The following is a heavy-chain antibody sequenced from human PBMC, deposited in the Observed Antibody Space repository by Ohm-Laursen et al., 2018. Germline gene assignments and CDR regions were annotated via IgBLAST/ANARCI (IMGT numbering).Heavy chain of an antibody. V-gene: IGHV4-34*01. CDR2: INHSGST. CDR3: ARARGAHPYYYYGMDV. Sequence: SDTLSLTCAVYGGSFSGYYWSWIRQPPGKGLEWIGEINHSGSTNYNPSLKSRVTISVDTSKNQFSLKLSSVTAADTAVYYCARARGAHPYYYYGMDVWGQGTTVTVSS. J-gene: IGHJ6*02. CDR1: GGSFSGYY.